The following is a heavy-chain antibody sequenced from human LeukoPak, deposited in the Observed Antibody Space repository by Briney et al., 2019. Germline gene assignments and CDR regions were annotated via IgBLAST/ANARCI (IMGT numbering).Heavy chain of an antibody. CDR3: ARSICGGDCYHEYYFDY. Sequence: PSQTLSLTCAVSGGSISSGGYSWSWIRQPPGKGLEWIGYIYHGGSTYYKPSLKMRATISVDRSKNQFSLKLSSVTAADTAVYYCARSICGGDCYHEYYFDYWGQGTLVTVSS. J-gene: IGHJ4*02. CDR2: IYHGGST. CDR1: GGSISSGGYS. V-gene: IGHV4-30-2*01. D-gene: IGHD2-21*02.